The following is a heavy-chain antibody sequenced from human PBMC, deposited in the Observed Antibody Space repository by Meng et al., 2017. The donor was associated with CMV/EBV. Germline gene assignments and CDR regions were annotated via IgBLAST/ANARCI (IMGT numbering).Heavy chain of an antibody. D-gene: IGHD2-2*01. Sequence: GESLKTPCAAPGFTFSSYWMSWVRQAPGKGLEWVANIKQDGSEKYYVDSVKGRFTISRDNAKNSLYLQMNSLRAEDTAVYYCAREDRPLVHCSSTSCRTNYYYYGMDVWGQGTTVTVSS. CDR3: AREDRPLVHCSSTSCRTNYYYYGMDV. J-gene: IGHJ6*02. CDR2: IKQDGSEK. V-gene: IGHV3-7*01. CDR1: GFTFSSYW.